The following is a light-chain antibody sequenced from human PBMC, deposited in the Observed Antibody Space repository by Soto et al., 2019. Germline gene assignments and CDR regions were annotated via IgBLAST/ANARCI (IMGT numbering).Light chain of an antibody. CDR2: TNS. V-gene: IGLV1-44*01. J-gene: IGLJ2*01. CDR1: SSNIGSYA. CDR3: AAWDDSLNGLV. Sequence: QSVLTQPPSASATPGQRVTISCSGGSSNIGSYAVNWYQHRPGTAPKLLIYTNSQRPSGVPDRFSGSKSGTSASLAIAGLQSGDEADYYCAAWDDSLNGLVFGGGTKLTVL.